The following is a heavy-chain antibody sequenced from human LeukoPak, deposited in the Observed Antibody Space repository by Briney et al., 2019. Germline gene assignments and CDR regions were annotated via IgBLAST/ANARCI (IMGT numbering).Heavy chain of an antibody. Sequence: GGSLRLSCAASGFTVSSNYMSWVRQAPGKGLEWVSVIYSGGSTYYADSVKGRFTISRDNSKNTLYLQMNSLRAEDTAVYYCARSQAAAGTWYYYYMDVWGKGTTVTVSS. CDR2: IYSGGST. D-gene: IGHD6-13*01. J-gene: IGHJ6*03. CDR3: ARSQAAAGTWYYYYMDV. V-gene: IGHV3-53*01. CDR1: GFTVSSNY.